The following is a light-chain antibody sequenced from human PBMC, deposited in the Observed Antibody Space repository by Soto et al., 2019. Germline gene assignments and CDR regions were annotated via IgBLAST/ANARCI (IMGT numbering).Light chain of an antibody. V-gene: IGKV1-5*01. J-gene: IGKJ1*01. CDR3: QQYETFSGT. CDR2: DAS. CDR1: QTLSGW. Sequence: DIQMTQSPSTLSASVGDTVTVTCRARQTLSGWVAWYQQKPGEAPKLLIYDASALPRGVPSRFSGSGSGTKFTLTIASLQPDDFATYYCQQYETFSGTFGPGTKVDIK.